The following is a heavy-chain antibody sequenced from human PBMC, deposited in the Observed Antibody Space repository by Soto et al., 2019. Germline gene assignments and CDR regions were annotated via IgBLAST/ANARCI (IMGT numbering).Heavy chain of an antibody. J-gene: IGHJ6*02. V-gene: IGHV1-58*02. Sequence: ASVKVSCKASGFTFTSSAMQWVRQARGQRLEWIGWIVVGSGNTNYAQKFQERVTITRDMSTSTAYMELSSLRSEDTAVYYCAADSLKLGSGSYYNRYYYYGMDVWGQGTTVTVSS. CDR2: IVVGSGNT. CDR3: AADSLKLGSGSYYNRYYYYGMDV. D-gene: IGHD3-10*02. CDR1: GFTFTSSA.